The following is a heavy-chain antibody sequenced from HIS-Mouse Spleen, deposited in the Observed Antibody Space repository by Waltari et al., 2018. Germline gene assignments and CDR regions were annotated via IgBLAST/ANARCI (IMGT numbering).Heavy chain of an antibody. V-gene: IGHV3-30-3*01. CDR3: ARASVVGSGHFDY. D-gene: IGHD6-19*01. CDR2: ISYDGSNK. J-gene: IGHJ4*02. Sequence: QVQLVESGGGVVQPGTSLRLSCAASGCTFSSYAMLWVRRAPGKGLEWVAVISYDGSNKYYADSVKGRFTISRDNSKNTLYLQMNSLRAEDTAVYYCARASVVGSGHFDYWGQGTLVTVSS. CDR1: GCTFSSYA.